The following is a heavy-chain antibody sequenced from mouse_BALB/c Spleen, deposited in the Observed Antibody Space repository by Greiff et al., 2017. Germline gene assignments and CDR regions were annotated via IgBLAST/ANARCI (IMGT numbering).Heavy chain of an antibody. CDR2: IDPANGNT. CDR1: GFNIKDTY. V-gene: IGHV14-3*02. D-gene: IGHD2-4*01. CDR3: ASWGITTLYLAMDY. Sequence: VQLQQSGAELVKPGASVKLSCTASGFNIKDTYMHWVKQRPEQGLEWIGRIDPANGNTKYDPKFQGKATITADTSSNTAYLQLSSLTSEDTAVYYWASWGITTLYLAMDYWGQGTSVTVSS. J-gene: IGHJ4*01.